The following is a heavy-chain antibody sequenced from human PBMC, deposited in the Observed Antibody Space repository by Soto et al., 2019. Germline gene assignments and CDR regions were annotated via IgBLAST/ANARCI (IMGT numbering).Heavy chain of an antibody. CDR1: GGSFSGYY. D-gene: IGHD2-2*01. CDR2: INHSGST. Sequence: SETLSLTCAVYGGSFSGYYWSWIRQPPGKGLEWIGEINHSGSTNYNPSLKSRVTISVDTSKNQFSLKLSSVTAADTAVYYCARVGGDCSSTSCYEVDVWGQGTTVNVSS. CDR3: ARVGGDCSSTSCYEVDV. V-gene: IGHV4-34*01. J-gene: IGHJ6*02.